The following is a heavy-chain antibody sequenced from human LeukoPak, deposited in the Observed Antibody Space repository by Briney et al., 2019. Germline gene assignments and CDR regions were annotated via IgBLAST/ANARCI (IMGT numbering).Heavy chain of an antibody. D-gene: IGHD5-18*01. Sequence: SETLSPTCTVSGGXLSSYYCSWIRQPPGKGLEWIGYIYYSGSTNYNPSLKSRVTISVDTSTNQFSLKLSSVTAADTAMYYCARTIGYSYGYGYFDYWGQGTLVTVSS. CDR2: IYYSGST. V-gene: IGHV4-59*01. CDR3: ARTIGYSYGYGYFDY. CDR1: GGXLSSYY. J-gene: IGHJ4*02.